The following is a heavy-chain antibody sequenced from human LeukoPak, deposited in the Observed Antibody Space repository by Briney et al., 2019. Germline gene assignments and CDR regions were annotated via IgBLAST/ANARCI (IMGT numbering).Heavy chain of an antibody. CDR3: ARDLGIAVAGTREGLDY. CDR2: INPSGGST. J-gene: IGHJ4*02. Sequence: ASVKVSCKASGYTFTSCYMHWVRQAPGQGLEWMGIINPSGGSTSYAQKFQGRVTMTRDTSTSTVYMELSSLRSEDTAVYYCARDLGIAVAGTREGLDYWGQGTLVTVSS. D-gene: IGHD6-19*01. CDR1: GYTFTSCY. V-gene: IGHV1-46*01.